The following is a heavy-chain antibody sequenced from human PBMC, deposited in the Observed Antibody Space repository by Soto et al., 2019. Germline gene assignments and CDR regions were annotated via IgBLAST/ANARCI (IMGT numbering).Heavy chain of an antibody. CDR1: GFTFNTYV. V-gene: IGHV3-23*01. CDR3: ARRARTATTDWGAFDV. D-gene: IGHD1-7*01. CDR2: ISYSADKT. Sequence: VRLLESGGGLVQPGGSLRLSCAASGFTFNTYVMNWVRQAPGKGLAWVSTISYSADKTHYADSVKGRFTISGDNSRDTLFLQMNRLSADYAAVYYCARRARTATTDWGAFDVWGQGTMVTVSS. J-gene: IGHJ3*01.